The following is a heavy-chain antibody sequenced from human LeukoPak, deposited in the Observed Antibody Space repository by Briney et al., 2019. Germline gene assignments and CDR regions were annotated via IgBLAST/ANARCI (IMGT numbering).Heavy chain of an antibody. J-gene: IGHJ4*02. CDR1: GYTFTGYY. CDR3: ARDHRLRNPVDY. CDR2: INPNSGGT. V-gene: IGHV1-2*06. Sequence: ASVKVSCKASGYTFTGYYMHWVRQAPGQGLEWMGRINPNSGGTNYAQKFQGRVTMTRDTSISTAYMELSRLRSDDTAVYYCARDHRLRNPVDYWGQGTLVTVSS. D-gene: IGHD1-14*01.